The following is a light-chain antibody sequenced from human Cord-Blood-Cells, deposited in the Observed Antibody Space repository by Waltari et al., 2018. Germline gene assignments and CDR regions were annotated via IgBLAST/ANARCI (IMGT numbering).Light chain of an antibody. CDR2: GAS. CDR3: QQYGSSRT. J-gene: IGKJ1*01. V-gene: IGKV3-20*01. Sequence: EIVLTQSPGTLSLSPGDRATLSCRASQSVSSCYLAWYQQKPGQAPRLLIYGASSRATGIPDRFSGSGSGTDFTLTISRLEPEDFAVYYCQQYGSSRTFGQGTKVEIK. CDR1: QSVSSCY.